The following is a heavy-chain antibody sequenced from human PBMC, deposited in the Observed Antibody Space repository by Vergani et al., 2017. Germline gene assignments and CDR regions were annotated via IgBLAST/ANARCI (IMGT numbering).Heavy chain of an antibody. J-gene: IGHJ4*02. D-gene: IGHD2-2*01. CDR2: ISGSGGST. V-gene: IGHV3-23*01. CDR3: AEGGYCSSTSCYDY. CDR1: GFTFSSYA. Sequence: EVQLLESGGGLVQPGGSLRLSCAASGFTFSSYAMSWVRQAPGKGLEWVSAISGSGGSTYYADSVKGRFTISRDNSKITLYLQMNRLRAEDTAVYYCAEGGYCSSTSCYDYWGQGTLVTVSS.